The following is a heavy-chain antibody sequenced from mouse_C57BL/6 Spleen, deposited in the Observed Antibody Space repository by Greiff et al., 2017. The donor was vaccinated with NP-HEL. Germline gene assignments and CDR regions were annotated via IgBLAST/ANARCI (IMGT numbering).Heavy chain of an antibody. CDR3: ARYGDDGGAMDY. V-gene: IGHV1-53*01. CDR1: GYTFPSYW. J-gene: IGHJ4*01. D-gene: IGHD2-3*01. CDR2: INPSNGGT. Sequence: QVQLQQPGTELVKPGASVKLSCKASGYTFPSYWLPWVKQRPGQGLEWIGNINPSNGGTNYNEKFKSKATLTVDKSSSTAYMQLSSLTSEDSAVYYCARYGDDGGAMDYWGQGTSVTVSS.